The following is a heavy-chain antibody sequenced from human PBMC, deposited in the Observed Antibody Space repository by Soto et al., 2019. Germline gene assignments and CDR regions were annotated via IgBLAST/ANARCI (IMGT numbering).Heavy chain of an antibody. CDR3: VRVFVLQVYAMGGMDV. V-gene: IGHV3-7*01. CDR1: GFTFSSYW. Sequence: GGSLRLSCAASGFTFSSYWMSWVRQAPGKGLEWVANIKQDGSEKYYVDSVKGRFTISRDNAKNSLYLQMNSLRAEDTAVYYCVRVFVLQVYAMGGMDVWGQGRTVTVSS. D-gene: IGHD2-8*01. J-gene: IGHJ6*02. CDR2: IKQDGSEK.